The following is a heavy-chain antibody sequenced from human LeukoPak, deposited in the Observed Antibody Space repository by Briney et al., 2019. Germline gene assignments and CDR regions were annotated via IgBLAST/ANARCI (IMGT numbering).Heavy chain of an antibody. J-gene: IGHJ6*02. D-gene: IGHD3-22*01. Sequence: KPGGSLRLSCAASGFSLSDAWVNWVRQAPGKGLEWVGRIKSEEDGGTTGLPEPAQGRFTISRDDEKNTLYLQMNSLTTEDTAVYYCSTSYESSTSSLKDYYGLDVWGQGTTVTVSS. CDR1: GFSLSDAW. V-gene: IGHV3-15*01. CDR2: IKSEEDGGTT. CDR3: STSYESSTSSLKDYYGLDV.